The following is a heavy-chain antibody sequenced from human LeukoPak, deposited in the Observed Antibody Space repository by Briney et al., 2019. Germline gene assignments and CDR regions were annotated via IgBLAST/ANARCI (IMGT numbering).Heavy chain of an antibody. CDR2: ISAYNGNT. V-gene: IGHV1-18*01. J-gene: IGHJ4*02. D-gene: IGHD3-9*01. CDR3: ASSAGYDILTAYLLDY. Sequence: ASVKVSCKASGYTFTSYGISWVRQAPGQGLEWMGWISAYNGNTNYAQKLQGRVTMTTDTSTSTAYMELRSLRSDDTAVYYCASSAGYDILTAYLLDYWGQGTLVTVSS. CDR1: GYTFTSYG.